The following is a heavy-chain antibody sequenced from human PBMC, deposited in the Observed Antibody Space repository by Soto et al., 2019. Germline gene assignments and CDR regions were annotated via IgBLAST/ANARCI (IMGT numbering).Heavy chain of an antibody. D-gene: IGHD6-13*01. CDR2: ISGRGGRT. J-gene: IGHJ1*01. CDR1: GFTFSSYA. V-gene: IGHV3-23*01. CDR3: AKDVYQRELIAAAGTDGYFQH. Sequence: GGSLRLSCAASGFTFSSYAMSWVRQAPGKGLEWVSAISGRGGRTYYADSVKGRFTISRDNSKNTLYLQMNSLRAEDMAVYYCAKDVYQRELIAAAGTDGYFQHWGQGTLVTVSS.